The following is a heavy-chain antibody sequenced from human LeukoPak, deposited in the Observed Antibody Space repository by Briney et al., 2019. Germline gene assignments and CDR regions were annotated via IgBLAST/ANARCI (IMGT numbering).Heavy chain of an antibody. Sequence: QAGRSLRLSCAASGFTFSSYGVHWVRQAPGKGLEWVAVISYDGSNKYYADSVKGRFTISRDNSKNTLYLQMNSLRAEDTAVYYCAHTHLTLWFGELLPKRGMDVWGKGTTVTVSS. CDR2: ISYDGSNK. CDR3: AHTHLTLWFGELLPKRGMDV. J-gene: IGHJ6*04. V-gene: IGHV3-30*03. CDR1: GFTFSSYG. D-gene: IGHD3-10*01.